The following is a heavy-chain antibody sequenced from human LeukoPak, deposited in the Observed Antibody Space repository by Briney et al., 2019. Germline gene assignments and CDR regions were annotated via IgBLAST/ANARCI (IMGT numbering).Heavy chain of an antibody. J-gene: IGHJ4*02. V-gene: IGHV4-39*01. CDR3: ARPAAPGPEHPFDY. Sequence: SETLSLTCTVSGGSISSSSYYWGWIRQPPGKGLEWIGSIYYSGSTYYNPSLKSRVTISVDTSKNQFSLKLSSVTAADTAVYYCARPAAPGPEHPFDYWGQGTLVTVSS. CDR1: GGSISSSSYY. CDR2: IYYSGST.